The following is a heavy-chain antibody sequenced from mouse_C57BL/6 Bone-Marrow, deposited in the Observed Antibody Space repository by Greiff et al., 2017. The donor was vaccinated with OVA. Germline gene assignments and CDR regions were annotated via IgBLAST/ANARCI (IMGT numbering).Heavy chain of an antibody. Sequence: EVQVVESGGDLVKPGGSLKLSCAASGFTFSSYGMSWVRQTPDKRLEWVATISSGGSYTYYPDSVKGRFTISRDNAKNTLYLQMGSLKSEDTAMYYCARMYYYGLDYWGQGTTLTVSS. CDR2: ISSGGSYT. V-gene: IGHV5-6*01. D-gene: IGHD1-1*01. CDR3: ARMYYYGLDY. CDR1: GFTFSSYG. J-gene: IGHJ2*01.